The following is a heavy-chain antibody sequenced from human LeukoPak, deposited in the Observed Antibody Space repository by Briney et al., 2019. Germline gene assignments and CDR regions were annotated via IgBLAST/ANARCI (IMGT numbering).Heavy chain of an antibody. CDR3: ARDLSYSTLSGGDEHLRSSGSGLN. D-gene: IGHD2-2*01. CDR1: GYTFTDYY. V-gene: IGHV1-2*02. J-gene: IGHJ4*02. Sequence: ASVKVSCKASGYTFTDYYIHWVRQAPGQGLESMGWINPNSGGTNYAQKFQGRVTMTRDTSISTAYMELSSLRSDDTAVYYCARDLSYSTLSGGDEHLRSSGSGLNWGQGTLVTVSS. CDR2: INPNSGGT.